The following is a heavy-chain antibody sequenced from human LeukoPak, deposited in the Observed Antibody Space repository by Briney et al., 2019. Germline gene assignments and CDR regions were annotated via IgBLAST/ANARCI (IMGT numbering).Heavy chain of an antibody. CDR3: ARVYRAYYSSGWKGIFDY. CDR1: GGSFSGYY. V-gene: IGHV4-34*01. D-gene: IGHD6-19*01. Sequence: SETLSLTCAVYGGSFSGYYWSWIRQPPGKGLEWIGEINHSGSTNYNPSLKSRVTISVDTSKNQFSLKLSSVTAVDTAVYYCARVYRAYYSSGWKGIFDYWGQGTLVTVSS. CDR2: INHSGST. J-gene: IGHJ4*02.